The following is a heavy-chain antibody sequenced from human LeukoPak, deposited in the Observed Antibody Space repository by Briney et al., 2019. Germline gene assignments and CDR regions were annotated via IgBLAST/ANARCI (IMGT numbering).Heavy chain of an antibody. CDR1: GGSISSSSYY. V-gene: IGHV4-39*01. J-gene: IGHJ5*02. CDR2: IYYSGST. Sequence: SETLSLTCTVSGGSISSSSYYWGWIRQPPGKGLEWIGSIYYSGSTYYNSSLKSRVTISVDTSKNQFSLKLSSVTAADTAVYYCARPARAPTSWFDPWGQGTLVTVSS. CDR3: ARPARAPTSWFDP.